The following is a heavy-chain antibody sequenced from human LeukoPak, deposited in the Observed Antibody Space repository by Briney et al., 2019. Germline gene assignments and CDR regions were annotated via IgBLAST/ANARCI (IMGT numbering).Heavy chain of an antibody. CDR3: TRDLGGIVVVPAATPFDY. D-gene: IGHD2-2*01. CDR2: IRSKAYGGTT. J-gene: IGHJ4*02. Sequence: GGSLRLSCTASGFTFGDYAMSWVRQAPGKGLEWVGFIRSKAYGGTTEYAASVKGRFTISRDDSKSIAYLQMNSLKTEDTAVYYCTRDLGGIVVVPAATPFDYWGQGTLVTVSS. V-gene: IGHV3-49*04. CDR1: GFTFGDYA.